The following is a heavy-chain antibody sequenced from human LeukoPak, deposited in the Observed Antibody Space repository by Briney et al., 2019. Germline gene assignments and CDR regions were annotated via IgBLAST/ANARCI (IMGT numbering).Heavy chain of an antibody. CDR1: GGSISSGDYY. V-gene: IGHV4-30-4*08. Sequence: PSETLSLTCTVSGGSISSGDYYWSWIRQPPGKGLEWIGYIYYSGSTYYNPSLKSRVTISVDTSKNQFSLKLSSVTAADTAVYYCARVITGEYYFDYWGQGTLVTVSS. CDR2: IYYSGST. D-gene: IGHD1-14*01. J-gene: IGHJ4*02. CDR3: ARVITGEYYFDY.